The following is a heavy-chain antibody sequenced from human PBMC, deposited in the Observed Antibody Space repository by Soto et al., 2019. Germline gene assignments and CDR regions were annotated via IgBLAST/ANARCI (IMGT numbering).Heavy chain of an antibody. D-gene: IGHD6-19*01. CDR2: ISAYNGNT. V-gene: IGHV1-18*01. CDR3: ARIGYSSGWYWFDP. Sequence: ASVKVSFKASGYTFTSYGISWVRQAPGQGLEWMGWISAYNGNTNYAQKLQGRVTMTTDTSTSTAYMELRSLRSDDTAVYYCARIGYSSGWYWFDPWGQGTLVTVSS. J-gene: IGHJ5*02. CDR1: GYTFTSYG.